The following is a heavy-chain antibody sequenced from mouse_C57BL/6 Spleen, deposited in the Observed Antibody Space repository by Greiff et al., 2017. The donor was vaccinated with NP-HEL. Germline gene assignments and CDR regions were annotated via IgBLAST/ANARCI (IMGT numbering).Heavy chain of an antibody. V-gene: IGHV1-50*01. CDR1: GYTFTSYW. CDR2: IDPSDSYT. J-gene: IGHJ4*01. D-gene: IGHD1-2*01. CDR3: ASHYDYYAMDY. Sequence: QVQLQQPGAELVKPGASVKLSCKASGYTFTSYWMQWVKQRPGPGLEWIGEIDPSDSYTNYNQKFKGKATLTVDTSSSTAYMQLSSLTSEDSAVYYCASHYDYYAMDYWGQGTSVTVSS.